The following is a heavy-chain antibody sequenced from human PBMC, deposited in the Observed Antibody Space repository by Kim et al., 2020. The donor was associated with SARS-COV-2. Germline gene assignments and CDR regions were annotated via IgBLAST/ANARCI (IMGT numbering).Heavy chain of an antibody. CDR3: AGTGGSYYGNWFDP. Sequence: SETLSLTCTVSGGSISSYYWSWIRQPPGKGLEWIGYIYYSGSTNYNPSLKSRVTISVDTSKNQFSLKLSSVTAADTAVYYCAGTGGSYYGNWFDPWGQGTLVTVSS. CDR1: GGSISSYY. J-gene: IGHJ5*02. V-gene: IGHV4-59*13. CDR2: IYYSGST. D-gene: IGHD1-26*01.